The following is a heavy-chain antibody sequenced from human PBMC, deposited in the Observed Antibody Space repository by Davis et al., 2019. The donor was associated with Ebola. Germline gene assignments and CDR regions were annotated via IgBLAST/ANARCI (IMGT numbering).Heavy chain of an antibody. CDR1: GFTLSNPW. V-gene: IGHV3-15*01. CDR2: IKSKTDGGTT. Sequence: GESPKIPCAAPGFTLSNPWMSWVRQAPGKGLEWVGRIKSKTDGGTTDYAAPVKGRFTISRDDSKNTLYLQRNSLKTEDTAVYYCTKVEAAGYFDYWGQGTLVTVSS. D-gene: IGHD6-13*01. J-gene: IGHJ4*02. CDR3: TKVEAAGYFDY.